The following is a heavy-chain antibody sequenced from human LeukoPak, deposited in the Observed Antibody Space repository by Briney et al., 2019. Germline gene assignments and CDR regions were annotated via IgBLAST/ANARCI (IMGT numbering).Heavy chain of an antibody. CDR2: ISSSGSTI. D-gene: IGHD2-15*01. J-gene: IGHJ4*02. V-gene: IGHV3-11*01. Sequence: GGSLRLSCAASGFTFSDYYVSWIRQAPGKGLEWVSYISSSGSTIYYADSVKGRFTISRDNAKNSLYLQMNSLRAEDTAVYYCARDRVETYFDYWGQGTLVTVSS. CDR3: ARDRVETYFDY. CDR1: GFTFSDYY.